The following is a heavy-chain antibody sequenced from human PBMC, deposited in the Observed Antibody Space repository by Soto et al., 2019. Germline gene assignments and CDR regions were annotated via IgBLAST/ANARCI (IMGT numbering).Heavy chain of an antibody. V-gene: IGHV3-30-3*01. J-gene: IGHJ4*02. CDR2: ISYDGSNK. CDR1: GFTFSSYA. D-gene: IGHD3-10*01. CDR3: ARDPGGYFDY. Sequence: QVQLVESGGGVVQPGRSLRLSCAASGFTFSSYAMHWVRQAPGKGLEWVAVISYDGSNKYYADSVKGRFTISRDNSKNTLYLQMNSLRAEDTAVYYCARDPGGYFDYWGQGTLVTVSS.